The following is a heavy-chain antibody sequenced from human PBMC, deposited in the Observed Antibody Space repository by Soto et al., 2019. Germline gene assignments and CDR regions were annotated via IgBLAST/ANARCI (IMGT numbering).Heavy chain of an antibody. Sequence: GGSLRLSXAASGFTFSSYGMHWVRQAPGKGLEWVAVIWYDGSNKYYADSVKGRFTISRDNSKNTLYLQMNSLRAEDTAVYYCARAMVRGYYYYGMDVWGQGTTVTVSS. CDR3: ARAMVRGYYYYGMDV. CDR1: GFTFSSYG. D-gene: IGHD3-10*01. J-gene: IGHJ6*02. V-gene: IGHV3-33*01. CDR2: IWYDGSNK.